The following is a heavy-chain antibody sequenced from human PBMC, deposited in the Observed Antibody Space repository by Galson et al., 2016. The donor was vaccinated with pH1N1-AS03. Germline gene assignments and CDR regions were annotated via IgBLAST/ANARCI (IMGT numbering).Heavy chain of an antibody. CDR2: ISGSGEGT. J-gene: IGHJ6*02. CDR1: GDSVKNHY. V-gene: IGHV3-23*01. D-gene: IGHD2-2*01. CDR3: AKEGPPALLFYYAMDV. Sequence: ETLSLTCIVSGDSVKNHYWSWVRQAPGKGLEWVAGISGSGEGTYYLDSVKGRFTISRDNSKNTVYLQTNSLRVEDTAVYYCAKEGPPALLFYYAMDVWGHGTTVTVS.